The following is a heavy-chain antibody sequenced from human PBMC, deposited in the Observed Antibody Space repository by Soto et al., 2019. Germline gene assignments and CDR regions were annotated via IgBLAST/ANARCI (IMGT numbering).Heavy chain of an antibody. CDR2: IHYSGST. CDR1: GGSISSGDYY. CDR3: PTKGGCGGNSPFDY. V-gene: IGHV4-30-4*01. Sequence: QVQLQESGPGLVKPSQTLSLTCTVSGGSISSGDYYWSWIRQPPGKGLEWIGYIHYSGSTYYTPSTKTRVTTSVETSKNQFCLKLSSVTAADTAVYYCPTKGGCGGNSPFDYWGQGTLVSVSS. J-gene: IGHJ4*02. D-gene: IGHD2-21*02.